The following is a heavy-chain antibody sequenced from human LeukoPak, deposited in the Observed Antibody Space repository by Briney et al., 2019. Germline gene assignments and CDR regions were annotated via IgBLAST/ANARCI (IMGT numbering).Heavy chain of an antibody. D-gene: IGHD6-13*01. J-gene: IGHJ6*03. V-gene: IGHV1-69*06. CDR1: GATFTSYA. CDR3: ARGSIAAELNMDV. CDR2: IIPIFGTG. Sequence: GASVKVSCNASGATFTSYAIRLVRQAPAPGLELMGRIIPIFGTGNYAQKFQGRVTITADTSTSQAYMELSSLRSEETAVYYCARGSIAAELNMDVWGKGTTVTVSS.